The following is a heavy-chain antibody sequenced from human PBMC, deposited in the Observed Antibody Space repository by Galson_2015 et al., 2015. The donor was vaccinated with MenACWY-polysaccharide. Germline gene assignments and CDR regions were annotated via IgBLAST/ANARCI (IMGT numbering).Heavy chain of an antibody. V-gene: IGHV4-34*01. J-gene: IGHJ4*02. CDR2: IHHSGIT. CDR3: ARGRGKKQLPFDY. CDR1: GGSFSGHY. Sequence: SETLSLTCTVSGGSFSGHYWSWIRQSPGKGLEWIAEIHHSGITNYNPSLKSRLTISEDTSKNQFSLMLRSVTATDTAVYFCARGRGKKQLPFDYWGPGILVTVSS. D-gene: IGHD3-10*01.